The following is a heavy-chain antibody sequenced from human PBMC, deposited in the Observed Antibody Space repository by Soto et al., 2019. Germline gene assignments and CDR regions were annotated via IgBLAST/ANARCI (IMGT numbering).Heavy chain of an antibody. V-gene: IGHV1-69*13. Sequence: SVKVSCKASGGTFSSYAISWVRQAPGQGLEWMGGIIPVFGTANYAQKFQGRVAVTADESTSTAYMELRSLRSEDTAVYFCASSRITVFGVPTTATYNYYAVDVWGQGTTVTVYS. J-gene: IGHJ6*02. CDR2: IIPVFGTA. CDR1: GGTFSSYA. D-gene: IGHD3-3*01. CDR3: ASSRITVFGVPTTATYNYYAVDV.